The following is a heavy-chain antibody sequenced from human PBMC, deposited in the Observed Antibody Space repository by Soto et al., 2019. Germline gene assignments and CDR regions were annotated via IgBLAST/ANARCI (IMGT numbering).Heavy chain of an antibody. D-gene: IGHD6-13*01. V-gene: IGHV1-2*02. J-gene: IGHJ6*02. Sequence: ASVKVSCKASGYTFTGYYMHWVRQAPGQGLEWMGWINPNSGGTNYAQKFQGRVTMTRDTSISTAYMELSRLRSDDTAVYYCARELKYSRSWYPGNYYYYGMDVWGQGTTVTVYS. CDR2: INPNSGGT. CDR3: ARELKYSRSWYPGNYYYYGMDV. CDR1: GYTFTGYY.